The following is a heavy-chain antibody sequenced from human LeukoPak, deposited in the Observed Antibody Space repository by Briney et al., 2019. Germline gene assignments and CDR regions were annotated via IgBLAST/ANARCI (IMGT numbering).Heavy chain of an antibody. J-gene: IGHJ4*02. CDR2: IHNDGSST. D-gene: IGHD5-18*01. V-gene: IGHV3-74*01. Sequence: PGGSLRLSCAASGFTFSSYWMHWVRQAPGKGLVWVSRIHNDGSSTNYADSVEGRFTISRGNAKNTLYLQMNSLRAEDTAAYFCARQYNYAHDYWGQGTLVTVSS. CDR1: GFTFSSYW. CDR3: ARQYNYAHDY.